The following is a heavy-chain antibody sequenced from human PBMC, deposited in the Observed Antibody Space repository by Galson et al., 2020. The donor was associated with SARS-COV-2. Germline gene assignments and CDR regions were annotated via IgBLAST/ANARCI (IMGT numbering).Heavy chain of an antibody. Sequence: SVKVSCKASGGTFSSYAISWVRQAPGQGLEWMGRIIPILGIANYAQKFQGRVTITADKSTSTAYMELSSLRSEDTAVYYCADTYYYDSSGYWSMNYWGQGALVTVSS. CDR2: IIPILGIA. J-gene: IGHJ4*02. CDR3: ADTYYYDSSGYWSMNY. V-gene: IGHV1-69*04. D-gene: IGHD3-22*01. CDR1: GGTFSSYA.